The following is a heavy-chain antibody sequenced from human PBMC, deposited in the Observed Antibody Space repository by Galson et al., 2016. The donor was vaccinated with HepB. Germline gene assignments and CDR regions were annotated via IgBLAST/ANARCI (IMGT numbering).Heavy chain of an antibody. CDR1: GLTFSNYV. D-gene: IGHD3-22*01. V-gene: IGHV3-23*01. CDR3: AKHGDRDYDRSGYYRLTVWFDY. J-gene: IGHJ4*02. CDR2: ISGSGGSS. Sequence: LRLSCAASGLTFSNYVMSWVRQAPGKGLEWVSSISGSGGSSYYADSVKGRYTISRDNSKNTPFLLMHSLRAEDTAVYYCAKHGDRDYDRSGYYRLTVWFDYWGQGTLVTVSS.